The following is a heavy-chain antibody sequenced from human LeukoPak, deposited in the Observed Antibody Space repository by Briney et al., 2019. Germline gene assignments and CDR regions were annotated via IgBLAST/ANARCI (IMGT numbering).Heavy chain of an antibody. CDR1: RFTFSSYG. V-gene: IGHV3-23*01. CDR3: ARESQSAYYFDSSGYEDAFDI. Sequence: GGSLRLSCAASRFTFSSYGMSWVRQAPGKGLEWVSGISGSGGSTFYAASVKGRFTISRDNSKNTLYLQMNSLRAEDTAVYYCARESQSAYYFDSSGYEDAFDIWGQGTMVTVSS. D-gene: IGHD3-22*01. J-gene: IGHJ3*02. CDR2: ISGSGGST.